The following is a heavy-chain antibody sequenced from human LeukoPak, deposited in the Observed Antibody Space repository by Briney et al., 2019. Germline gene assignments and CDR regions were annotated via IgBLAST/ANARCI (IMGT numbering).Heavy chain of an antibody. V-gene: IGHV1-69*13. D-gene: IGHD3-3*01. CDR1: GGTFSSYA. J-gene: IGHJ5*02. Sequence: SVKVSCKASGGTFSSYAISWVRQAPGQGLEWMGGIIPIFGTANYAQKFQGRVTITADESTSTAYMELSSLRSDDTAVYYCARGGGYLDITIFGAWGQGTLVTVSS. CDR2: IIPIFGTA. CDR3: ARGGGYLDITIFGA.